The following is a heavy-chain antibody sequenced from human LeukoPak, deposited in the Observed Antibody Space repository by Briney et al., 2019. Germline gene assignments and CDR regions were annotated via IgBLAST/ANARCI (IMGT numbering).Heavy chain of an antibody. CDR2: ISAYNGNT. CDR1: GYTFTSYG. V-gene: IGHV1-18*01. Sequence: ASVKVSCKASGYTFTSYGISWVRQAPGQGLEWMGWISAYNGNTNYAQKLQGRVAMTTDTSTSTAYMELRSLRSDDTAVYYCASIAVAGYPYYYYYMDVWGKGTTVTVSS. CDR3: ASIAVAGYPYYYYYMDV. J-gene: IGHJ6*03. D-gene: IGHD6-19*01.